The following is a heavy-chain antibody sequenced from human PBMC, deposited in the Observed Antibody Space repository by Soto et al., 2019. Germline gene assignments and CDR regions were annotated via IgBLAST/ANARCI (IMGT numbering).Heavy chain of an antibody. CDR2: ISYDGSNK. J-gene: IGHJ6*01. D-gene: IGHD6-19*01. CDR1: GFTFSSYA. V-gene: IGHV3-30-3*01. CDR3: ASKSFTYSSGWYWMDV. Sequence: QVQLVESGGGVVQPGRSLRLSCAASGFTFSSYAMHWVRQAPGKGLEWVAVISYDGSNKYYADSVKGRFTISRDNSKNTLYLQMNSLRAEDTAVYYCASKSFTYSSGWYWMDVW.